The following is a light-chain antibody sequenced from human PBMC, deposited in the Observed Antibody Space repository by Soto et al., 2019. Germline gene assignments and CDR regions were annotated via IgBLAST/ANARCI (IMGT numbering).Light chain of an antibody. Sequence: EIVMTQSPATLSVSPGERATLSCRASQSVGSNLAWYQQKPGQAPRLLIYGASTRTTAIAARFSGSGSGTEFTLTISSLQSEDFAVYYCQHYNNWPPYAFGQGTKLEIK. CDR1: QSVGSN. J-gene: IGKJ2*01. V-gene: IGKV3-15*01. CDR2: GAS. CDR3: QHYNNWPPYA.